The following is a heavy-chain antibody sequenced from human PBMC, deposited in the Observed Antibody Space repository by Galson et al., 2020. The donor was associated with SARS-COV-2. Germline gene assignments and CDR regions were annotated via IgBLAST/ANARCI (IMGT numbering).Heavy chain of an antibody. CDR1: GSTFSGYG. Sequence: QLGESLKISCVASGSTFSGYGMHWVRQAPGKGLVWVAGIWHDGSNKYYGDSVKGRFTISRENSNKTLYLEMNSLRPEDTAVYFCARGFGGGPHAFDLWGQGTMVTVSS. CDR3: ARGFGGGPHAFDL. V-gene: IGHV3-33*01. CDR2: IWHDGSNK. D-gene: IGHD3-10*01. J-gene: IGHJ3*01.